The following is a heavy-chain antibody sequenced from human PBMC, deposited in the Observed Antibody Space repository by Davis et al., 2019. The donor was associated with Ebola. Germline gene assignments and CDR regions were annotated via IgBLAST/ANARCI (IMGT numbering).Heavy chain of an antibody. J-gene: IGHJ6*02. Sequence: GGSLRLSCAASGFTVSSNYMSWVRQAPGKGLEWVSVIYSGGSTYYADSVKGRFTISRDNSKNTLYLQMNSLRAEDTAVYYCATGYDFWSGDYYYYGMDVWGQGTTVTVSS. D-gene: IGHD3-3*01. CDR1: GFTVSSNY. V-gene: IGHV3-53*01. CDR2: IYSGGST. CDR3: ATGYDFWSGDYYYYGMDV.